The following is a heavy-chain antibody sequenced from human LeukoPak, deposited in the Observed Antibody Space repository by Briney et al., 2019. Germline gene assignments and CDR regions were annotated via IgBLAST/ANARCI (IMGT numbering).Heavy chain of an antibody. J-gene: IGHJ4*02. Sequence: ASVKVSCKSSGYTFTAYYIHWVRQAPGRGLEWMGWIDPNSGGTNFAQKFQGRVTMTRDTSITTAYVELSSLKSDDTAVYYCARGDIQWDYWGQGTQVTVSS. CDR1: GYTFTAYY. D-gene: IGHD6-19*01. CDR2: IDPNSGGT. CDR3: ARGDIQWDY. V-gene: IGHV1-2*02.